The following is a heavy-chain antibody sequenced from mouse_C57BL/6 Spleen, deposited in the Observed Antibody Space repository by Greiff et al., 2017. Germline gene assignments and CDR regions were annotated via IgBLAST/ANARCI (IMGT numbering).Heavy chain of an antibody. Sequence: EVQLQESGPELVKPGASVKISCKASGYSFTGYYMNWVKQSPEKSLEWIGEINPRTGGTTYNQKFKAKATLTVDKSSSTAYMQLKSLTSEDSAVYYCARRITTVVAPYAMDYWGQGTSVTVSS. CDR2: INPRTGGT. CDR1: GYSFTGYY. J-gene: IGHJ4*01. D-gene: IGHD1-1*01. CDR3: ARRITTVVAPYAMDY. V-gene: IGHV1-42*01.